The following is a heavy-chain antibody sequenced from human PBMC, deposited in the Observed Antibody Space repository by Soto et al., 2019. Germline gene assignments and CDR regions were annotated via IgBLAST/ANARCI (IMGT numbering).Heavy chain of an antibody. D-gene: IGHD1-20*01. CDR1: GASISVHSYY. CDR3: TRRYNWNDNYFDT. V-gene: IGHV4-39*01. J-gene: IGHJ5*02. CDR2: SYYSGTT. Sequence: PSETLSLTCTVSGASISVHSYYWTWIRQPPGKGLEWIGSSYYSGTTYFNPSLKSRATISVDTSKNQFSLRLTSVTAADTAIYYCTRRYNWNDNYFDTWGPGGLVTVSS.